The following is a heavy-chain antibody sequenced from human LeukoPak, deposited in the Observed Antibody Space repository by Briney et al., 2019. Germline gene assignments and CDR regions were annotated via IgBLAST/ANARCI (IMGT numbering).Heavy chain of an antibody. J-gene: IGHJ5*02. CDR3: ARDGDSSGWYRWFDP. Sequence: GGSLRLSCAASGFTVSSNYMSWVRQAPGKGLEWVSVIYSGGSTYYADSVKGRFTISRDNSKNTLYLQMNSLRAEDTAVYYCARDGDSSGWYRWFDPWGQGTLVTVSS. D-gene: IGHD6-19*01. CDR2: IYSGGST. V-gene: IGHV3-53*01. CDR1: GFTVSSNY.